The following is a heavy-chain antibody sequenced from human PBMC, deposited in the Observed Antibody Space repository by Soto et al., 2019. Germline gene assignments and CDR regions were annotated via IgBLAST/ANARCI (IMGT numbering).Heavy chain of an antibody. Sequence: QVQLVQSGAAVKKPGSSVKVSCKASGGTFSSYTISWVRQAPGQGLEWMGRIIPILGIANYAQKFQGRVTITADKSTSTAYMELSSLRSEDTAVYYCAREKYYYDSSGYPAYWFDPWGQGTLVTVSS. CDR1: GGTFSSYT. CDR2: IIPILGIA. J-gene: IGHJ5*02. V-gene: IGHV1-69*08. CDR3: AREKYYYDSSGYPAYWFDP. D-gene: IGHD3-22*01.